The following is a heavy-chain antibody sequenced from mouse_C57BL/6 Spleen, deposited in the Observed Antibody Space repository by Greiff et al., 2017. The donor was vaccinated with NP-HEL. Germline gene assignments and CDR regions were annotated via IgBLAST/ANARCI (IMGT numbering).Heavy chain of an antibody. D-gene: IGHD2-5*01. V-gene: IGHV1-64*01. Sequence: QVQLQQPGAELVKPGASVKLSCKASGYTFTSYWMHWVKQRPGQGLEWIGMIHPNSGSTNYNEKCKSKATLTVDKSSSTAYMQLSSLTSEDSAVYYCARSYYSNYGGFAYWAQGTLVTVSA. J-gene: IGHJ3*01. CDR3: ARSYYSNYGGFAY. CDR1: GYTFTSYW. CDR2: IHPNSGST.